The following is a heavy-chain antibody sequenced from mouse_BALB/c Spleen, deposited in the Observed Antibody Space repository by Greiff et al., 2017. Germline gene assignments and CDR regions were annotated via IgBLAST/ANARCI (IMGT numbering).Heavy chain of an antibody. D-gene: IGHD2-1*01. Sequence: EVMLVVSGGGLVKPGGSLKLSCAASGFAFSSYDMSWVRQTPEKRLEWVAYISSGGGSTYYPDTVKGRFTISRDNAKNTLYLQMSSLKSEDTAMYYCARHWGNYFFDYWGQGTTLTVSS. V-gene: IGHV5-12-1*01. CDR2: ISSGGGST. CDR3: ARHWGNYFFDY. J-gene: IGHJ2*01. CDR1: GFAFSSYD.